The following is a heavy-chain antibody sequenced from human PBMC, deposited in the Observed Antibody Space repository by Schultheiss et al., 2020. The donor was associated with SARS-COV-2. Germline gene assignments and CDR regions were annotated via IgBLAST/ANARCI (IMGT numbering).Heavy chain of an antibody. J-gene: IGHJ5*02. CDR1: GYTLSVNH. CDR2: FDPEDGET. D-gene: IGHD3-9*01. Sequence: ASVKVSCKASGYTLSVNHIHWVRQAPGQGLEWMGGFDPEDGETIYAQKFQGRVTMTEDTSTDTAYMELSRLRSDDTAVYYCARVTGHGVYWFDPWGQGTLVTVSS. V-gene: IGHV1-24*01. CDR3: ARVTGHGVYWFDP.